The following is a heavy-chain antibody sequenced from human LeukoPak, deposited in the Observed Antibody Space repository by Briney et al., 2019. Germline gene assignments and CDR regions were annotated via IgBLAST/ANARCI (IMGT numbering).Heavy chain of an antibody. Sequence: PSETLSLTCAVSGYSISSGYYWGWIRQPPGKGLEWIGRIYHSGSTYYNPSLKSRVTISVDTSKNQFSLKLSSGTAADTAVYYCARRGGGCSSTSCYSLQYYYYYYMDVWGKGTTVTVSS. CDR2: IYHSGST. D-gene: IGHD2-2*01. J-gene: IGHJ6*03. CDR1: GYSISSGYY. CDR3: ARRGGGCSSTSCYSLQYYYYYYMDV. V-gene: IGHV4-38-2*01.